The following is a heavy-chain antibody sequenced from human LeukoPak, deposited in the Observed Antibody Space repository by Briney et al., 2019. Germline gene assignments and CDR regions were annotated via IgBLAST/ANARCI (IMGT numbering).Heavy chain of an antibody. Sequence: ASVTVSCKASGYTFTGYYLHWVRQAPGQGLEWMGWINPNSGGTNYAQNFQGRVTMTRDTSVNTAYMELSGLRYDDTAVYFCARTIVAAVGRDYWGQGTLVSVSS. CDR1: GYTFTGYY. V-gene: IGHV1-2*02. D-gene: IGHD6-13*01. CDR2: INPNSGGT. J-gene: IGHJ4*02. CDR3: ARTIVAAVGRDY.